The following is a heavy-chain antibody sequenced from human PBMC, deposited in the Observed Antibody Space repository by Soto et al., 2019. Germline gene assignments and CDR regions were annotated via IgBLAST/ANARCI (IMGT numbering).Heavy chain of an antibody. CDR2: IDWDDDK. CDR1: GFSLSTSGMC. CDR3: ARIRGLYGDYDSYNYKAV. J-gene: IGHJ6*03. D-gene: IGHD4-17*01. V-gene: IGHV2-70*11. Sequence: SGPTLVNPTQTLTLTCTFSGFSLSTSGMCVSWIRQPPGKALEWLARIDWDDDKYYSTSLKTRLTISKDTSKNQVVLTMTNMDPVDTATYYCARIRGLYGDYDSYNYKAVWGKGTTVTVSS.